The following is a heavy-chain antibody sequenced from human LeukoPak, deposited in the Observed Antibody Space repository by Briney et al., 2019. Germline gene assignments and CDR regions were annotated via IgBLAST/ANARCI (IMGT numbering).Heavy chain of an antibody. V-gene: IGHV3-9*01. CDR3: AKGSGGWSVIDY. CDR1: GFTFDDYA. Sequence: GGSLRLSCAASGFTFDDYAMHWVRQAPGKGLEWVSGISWNSGSIGYADSVKGRFTISRDNAKNSLYLQMNSLRAEDTALYYCAKGSGGWSVIDYWGQGTLVTVSS. CDR2: ISWNSGSI. J-gene: IGHJ4*02. D-gene: IGHD6-19*01.